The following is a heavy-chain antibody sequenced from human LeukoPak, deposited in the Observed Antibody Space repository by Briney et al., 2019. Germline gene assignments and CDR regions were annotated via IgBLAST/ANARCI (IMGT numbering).Heavy chain of an antibody. D-gene: IGHD3-16*01. CDR1: GFTFTNYA. Sequence: GGSLRLSCAASGFTFTNYAMQWVRQAPGKGLEWVSYIRSSGSPIYYADSVRGRFTISRDNAKNSLYLQMNSLRDENTAVYYCVKDGQGLTYYFDYWGQGTLVTVSS. CDR3: VKDGQGLTYYFDY. V-gene: IGHV3-48*02. CDR2: IRSSGSPI. J-gene: IGHJ4*02.